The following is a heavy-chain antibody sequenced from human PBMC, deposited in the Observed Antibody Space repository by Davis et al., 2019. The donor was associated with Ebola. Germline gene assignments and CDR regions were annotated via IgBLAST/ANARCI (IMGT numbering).Heavy chain of an antibody. CDR3: ARGIGGAATPPHAFDI. J-gene: IGHJ3*02. CDR2: ISYDGSNE. V-gene: IGHV3-30-3*01. CDR1: GFIFSRYA. Sequence: PGGSLRLSCAASGFIFSRYAMHWVRQAPGKGLEWLAVISYDGSNEYYAVSVKGRFTISRDKAKGSLYLQMNSLRDEDRAVYHCARGIGGAATPPHAFDIWGQGTMVTVSS. D-gene: IGHD1-26*01.